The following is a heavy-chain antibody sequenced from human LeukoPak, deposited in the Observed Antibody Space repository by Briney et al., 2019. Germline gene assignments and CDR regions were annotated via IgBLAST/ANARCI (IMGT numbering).Heavy chain of an antibody. CDR3: ARAEAAAGDFDY. D-gene: IGHD6-13*01. CDR2: IYYSGST. CDR1: GGSISSYY. J-gene: IGHJ4*02. Sequence: AESLTLSCAVSGGSISSYYWSWIRQPPSKGLEWFVYIYYSGSTNYTPSLWTRVSISVDTSKNHFSLKLSSVTAADTAVYYCARAEAAAGDFDYWGQGTLVTVSS. V-gene: IGHV4-59*01.